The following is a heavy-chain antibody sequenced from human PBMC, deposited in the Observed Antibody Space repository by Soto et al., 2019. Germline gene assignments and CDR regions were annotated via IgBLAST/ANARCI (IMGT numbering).Heavy chain of an antibody. CDR2: IYHGGST. V-gene: IGHV4-30-2*01. CDR3: ANGGRFFNGLDS. D-gene: IGHD2-8*01. J-gene: IGHJ4*02. Sequence: SETLSLTCTVSGGSISSGDYYWSWIRQPPGKGLEWIGYIYHGGSTYYNPSLKSRVTISVDRSKNQFSLKLSSVTAEDTAVYYCANGGRFFNGLDSWGQGTLVTVSS. CDR1: GGSISSGDYY.